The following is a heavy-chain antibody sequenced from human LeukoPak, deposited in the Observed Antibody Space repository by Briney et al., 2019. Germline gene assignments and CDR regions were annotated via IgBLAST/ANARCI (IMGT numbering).Heavy chain of an antibody. CDR3: ARGGIEDWFDP. Sequence: GGSPRLSCAASGFTFSDYYMSWIRQAPGKGLEWVSYISSSSSYTNYADSVKGRFTISRDNAKNSLYLQMNSLRAEDTAVYYCARGGIEDWFDPWGQGTLVTVSS. D-gene: IGHD6-13*01. J-gene: IGHJ5*02. V-gene: IGHV3-11*06. CDR1: GFTFSDYY. CDR2: ISSSSSYT.